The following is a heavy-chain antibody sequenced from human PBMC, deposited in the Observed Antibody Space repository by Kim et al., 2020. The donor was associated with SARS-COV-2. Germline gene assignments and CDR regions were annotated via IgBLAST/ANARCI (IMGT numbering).Heavy chain of an antibody. D-gene: IGHD3-10*01. V-gene: IGHV4-59*08. CDR3: AGHDYGSGSYLDY. J-gene: IGHJ4*02. Sequence: HPSIMRRVIISVDASKNQFSLKLSPVTAADTAVYYCAGHDYGSGSYLDYWGQGTLVTVSS.